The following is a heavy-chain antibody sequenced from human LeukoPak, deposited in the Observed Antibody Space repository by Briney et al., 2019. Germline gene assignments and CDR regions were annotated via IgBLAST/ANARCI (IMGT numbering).Heavy chain of an antibody. Sequence: QPSETLSPTCTVSGGSISSYYWSWIRQSPGKGLEWIESMYYSGSTNYNPSLKSRVTISVDTSKNQFSLKLSSVTAADTAVYYCARLRYDSSGYWTDYWGQGTLVTVSS. CDR3: ARLRYDSSGYWTDY. CDR2: MYYSGST. J-gene: IGHJ4*02. D-gene: IGHD3-22*01. CDR1: GGSISSYY. V-gene: IGHV4-59*08.